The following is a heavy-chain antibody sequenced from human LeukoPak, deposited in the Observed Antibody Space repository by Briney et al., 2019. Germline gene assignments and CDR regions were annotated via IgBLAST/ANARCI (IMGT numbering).Heavy chain of an antibody. V-gene: IGHV1-69*06. CDR3: ARTILYRNWFDP. CDR2: IIPIFGTA. CDR1: GGTFSSYA. D-gene: IGHD2-8*01. J-gene: IGHJ5*02. Sequence: SVKVSCKASGGTFSSYAISWVRQAPGQGLEWMGGIIPIFGTANYAQKFQGRVTITADKSTSTAYMELSSLRSEDTAVYYCARTILYRNWFDPWGQGTPVTVSS.